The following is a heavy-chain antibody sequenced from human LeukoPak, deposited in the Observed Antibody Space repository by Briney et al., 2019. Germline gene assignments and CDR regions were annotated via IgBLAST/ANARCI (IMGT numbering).Heavy chain of an antibody. D-gene: IGHD3-9*01. J-gene: IGHJ3*02. CDR3: ATVKTFDQGAFDI. CDR2: FDPEDGET. Sequence: GASVKVSCKVSGYTLTELSMHWVRQAPGKGLEWMGGFDPEDGETIYAQKFQGRVTMTEDTSTDTAYMELSRLRSEDTAVYYCATVKTFDQGAFDIWGQGTMVTVSS. CDR1: GYTLTELS. V-gene: IGHV1-24*01.